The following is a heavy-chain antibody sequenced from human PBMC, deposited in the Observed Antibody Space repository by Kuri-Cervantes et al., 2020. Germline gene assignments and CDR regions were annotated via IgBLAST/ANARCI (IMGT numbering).Heavy chain of an antibody. D-gene: IGHD3-16*01. J-gene: IGHJ5*02. CDR3: ARINWFGGYNWFDP. CDR1: GFSLSTSGMC. Sequence: SGPTLVKPTQTLTLTCTFSGFSLSTSGMCVSWIRQPPGKALEWLALIDWDDDKYYSTSLKTRLTISKDTYKNQVVLTMTNMDPVDTATYYCARINWFGGYNWFDPWGQGTLVTVSS. V-gene: IGHV2-70*01. CDR2: IDWDDDK.